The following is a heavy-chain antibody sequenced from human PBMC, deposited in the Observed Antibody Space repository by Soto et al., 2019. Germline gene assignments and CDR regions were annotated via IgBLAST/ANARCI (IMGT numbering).Heavy chain of an antibody. CDR1: GYSLTEIS. CDR2: FDPEYGET. D-gene: IGHD3-10*01. CDR3: ARVYGSAPYGMDV. V-gene: IGHV1-24*01. Sequence: ASVKVSCKVSGYSLTEISMHWVRQAPVKGLEWMGGFDPEYGETIYAQKFQGRVTMTEDTSTDTAYLELDSLRSDDTAVYYCARVYGSAPYGMDVWGQGTTLTVSS. J-gene: IGHJ6*02.